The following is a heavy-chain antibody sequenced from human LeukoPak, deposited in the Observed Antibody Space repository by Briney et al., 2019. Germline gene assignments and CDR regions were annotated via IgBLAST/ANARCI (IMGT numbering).Heavy chain of an antibody. CDR3: ARERIAVAGTLSLFYYYYYLDV. D-gene: IGHD6-19*01. CDR2: IYTSGSS. Sequence: PSETLSLTCTVSGGSISSYYWSWIRQPAGKGLEWIGRIYTSGSSNYNPSLKSRVTMSVDTSKNQFSLKLSSVIAADTAVYYCARERIAVAGTLSLFYYYYYLDVWGKGTTVTVSS. V-gene: IGHV4-4*07. CDR1: GGSISSYY. J-gene: IGHJ6*03.